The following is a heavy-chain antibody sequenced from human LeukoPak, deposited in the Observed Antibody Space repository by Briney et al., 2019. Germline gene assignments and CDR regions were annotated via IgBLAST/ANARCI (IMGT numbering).Heavy chain of an antibody. D-gene: IGHD2-15*01. J-gene: IGHJ6*03. CDR3: ARGLSGPYYYYYMDV. Sequence: ASVKVSCKASGFTFTGYYIHWVRQAPGQGLEWMGWINPNNGDTNYAQKFQGRVTMTRDTSISTACMEMSRLRSDDTAVYYCARGLSGPYYYYYMDVWGKGTSVTVSS. V-gene: IGHV1-2*02. CDR2: INPNNGDT. CDR1: GFTFTGYY.